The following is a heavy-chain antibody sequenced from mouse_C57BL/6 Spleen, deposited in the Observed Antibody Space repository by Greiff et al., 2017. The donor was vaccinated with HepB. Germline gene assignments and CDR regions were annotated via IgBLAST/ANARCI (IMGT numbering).Heavy chain of an antibody. CDR1: GYSITSGYD. CDR2: ISYSGST. V-gene: IGHV3-1*01. Sequence: EVKLVESGPGMVKPSQSLSLTCTVTGYSITSGYDWHWIRHFPGNKLEWMGYISYSGSTNYNPSLKSRISITHDTSKNHFFLKLNSVTTEDTATYYCAREAIYYGSSYGYFDVWGTGTTVTVSS. D-gene: IGHD1-1*01. J-gene: IGHJ1*03. CDR3: AREAIYYGSSYGYFDV.